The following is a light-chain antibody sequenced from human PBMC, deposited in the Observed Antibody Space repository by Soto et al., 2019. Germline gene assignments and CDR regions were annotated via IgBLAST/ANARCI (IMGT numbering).Light chain of an antibody. CDR3: QQYNNYWT. CDR2: AAS. J-gene: IGKJ1*01. CDR1: QGISNY. V-gene: IGKV1-9*01. Sequence: IQLTQSPSSLSASVGDRVTITCRASQGISNYLAWYQQKPGKAPKLLIYAASTLQSGVPSRFSGSGSATEFTLTISSLQPDDFATYYCQQYNNYWTFGQGTKVDIK.